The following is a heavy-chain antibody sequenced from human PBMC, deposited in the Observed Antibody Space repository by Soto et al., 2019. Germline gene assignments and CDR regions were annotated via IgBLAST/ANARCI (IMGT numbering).Heavy chain of an antibody. V-gene: IGHV4-34*01. CDR3: ARVVGYSSGWYYYYYYYMDV. CDR1: GGSFSGYY. D-gene: IGHD6-19*01. Sequence: SETLSLTCAVYGGSFSGYYWSWIRQPPGKGLEWIGEINHSGSTNYNPSLKSRVTISVDTSKNQLSLKLSSVTAADTAVYYCARVVGYSSGWYYYYYYYMDVWGKGTTVTVSS. J-gene: IGHJ6*03. CDR2: INHSGST.